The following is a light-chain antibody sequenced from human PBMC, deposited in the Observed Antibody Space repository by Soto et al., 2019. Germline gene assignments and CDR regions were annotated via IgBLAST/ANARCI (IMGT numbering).Light chain of an antibody. CDR1: SSNIGAGYD. J-gene: IGLJ3*02. CDR2: GNI. Sequence: QSVLTQPPSVSGAPGQKVTISCTGSSSNIGAGYDVHWYQQLPGAAPKLLISGNINRPSGVPDRFSGSKSGASASLAITGLQADDEGDYYCSSYSSKSTPVFGGGTKLTVL. CDR3: SSYSSKSTPV. V-gene: IGLV1-40*01.